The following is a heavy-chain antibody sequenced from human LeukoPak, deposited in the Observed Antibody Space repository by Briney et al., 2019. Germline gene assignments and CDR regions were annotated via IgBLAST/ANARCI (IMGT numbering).Heavy chain of an antibody. Sequence: GGSLSLSCAASGFTFSSYSMNWVRQAPGKGLEWVSSISSSNSYIYYADSVKGRFTISRDNAKNSLYLQMNSLRAEDTAVYYCARDPSFDYWGQGTLVTVSS. V-gene: IGHV3-21*01. CDR1: GFTFSSYS. J-gene: IGHJ4*02. CDR3: ARDPSFDY. CDR2: ISSSNSYI.